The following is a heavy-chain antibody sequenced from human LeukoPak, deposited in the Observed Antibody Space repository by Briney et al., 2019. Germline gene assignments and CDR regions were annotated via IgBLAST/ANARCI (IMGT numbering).Heavy chain of an antibody. V-gene: IGHV4-59*01. J-gene: IGHJ4*02. Sequence: TSETLSLTCTVSGGSISNYYWNWIRQPPGKGLEWIGYIYYSGSTAYNPSLKSRLTISLDTSKNQFSLQLNSVTAADTAVYYCARGRPGHGGLDYWGQGTLVTVSS. CDR1: GGSISNYY. CDR3: ARGRPGHGGLDY. CDR2: IYYSGST.